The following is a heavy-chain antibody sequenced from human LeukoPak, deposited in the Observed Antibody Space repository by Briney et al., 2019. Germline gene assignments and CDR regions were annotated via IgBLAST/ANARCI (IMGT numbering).Heavy chain of an antibody. CDR2: IYTTGST. Sequence: SETLSLTCTVSGGFISSGSYYWSWIRQPAGKGLEWIGRIYTTGSTNYNPSLKSRVTISVDTSENQFSLNLSSVTAADTAVYYCARVSFGSGYYCYMDVWGKGTTVTVSS. J-gene: IGHJ6*03. V-gene: IGHV4-61*02. D-gene: IGHD3-10*01. CDR3: ARVSFGSGYYCYMDV. CDR1: GGFISSGSYY.